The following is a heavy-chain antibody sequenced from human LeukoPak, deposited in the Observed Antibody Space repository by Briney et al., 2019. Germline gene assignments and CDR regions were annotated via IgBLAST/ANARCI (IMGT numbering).Heavy chain of an antibody. CDR3: AREVAPKQLVRGSYDY. CDR2: INTNTGNP. Sequence: ASVKVSCKASGYTFTSYAMNWVRQAPGQGLEWMGWINTNTGNPTYAQGFTGRFVFSLDTSVGTAYLQISSLKAEDTAVYYCAREVAPKQLVRGSYDYWGQGTLVTVSS. CDR1: GYTFTSYA. J-gene: IGHJ4*02. D-gene: IGHD6-6*01. V-gene: IGHV7-4-1*02.